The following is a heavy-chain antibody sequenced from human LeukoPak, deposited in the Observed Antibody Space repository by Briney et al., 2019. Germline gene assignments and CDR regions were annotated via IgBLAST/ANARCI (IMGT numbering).Heavy chain of an antibody. D-gene: IGHD2-21*01. J-gene: IGHJ6*02. CDR2: IYYSGGT. CDR3: ARHSLGVISNYFYFYAMDV. CDR1: GGSFSGHY. V-gene: IGHV4-59*08. Sequence: SETLSLTCAVYGGSFSGHYWSWVRQPPGKGLEWIGYIYYSGGTNHNPSLESRVTISIDTSKKQFSLRLRSVTAADTAVYYCARHSLGVISNYFYFYAMDVWGQGTTVTVSS.